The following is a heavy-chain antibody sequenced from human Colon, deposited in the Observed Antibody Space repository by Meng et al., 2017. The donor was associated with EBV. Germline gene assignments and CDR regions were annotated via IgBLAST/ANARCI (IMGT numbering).Heavy chain of an antibody. CDR3: ARVGAYCGGDCYHPR. CDR2: IYHSGST. V-gene: IGHV4-4*02. D-gene: IGHD2-21*02. J-gene: IGHJ4*02. Sequence: QVQPQESAPGLVKPSGTLSLTCAVSGGSLSSRNWWSWVRQPPGKGLEWIGEIYHSGSTNYNPSLKSRVTISVDESKNQFSLRLSSVTAADTAVYYCARVGAYCGGDCYHPRWGQGTLVTVSS. CDR1: GGSLSSRNW.